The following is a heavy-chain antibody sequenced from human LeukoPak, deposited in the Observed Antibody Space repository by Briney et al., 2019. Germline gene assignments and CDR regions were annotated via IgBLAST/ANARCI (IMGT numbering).Heavy chain of an antibody. D-gene: IGHD6-19*01. CDR3: ARDYGSGWYWGGYYFDY. CDR2: IYTSGST. CDR1: GGSISSYY. J-gene: IGHJ4*02. V-gene: IGHV4-4*07. Sequence: ASEALSLTCTVSGGSISSYYWSWIRQPAGKGLEWIGRIYTSGSTNYNPSLKSRVTMSVDTSKNQFSLKLSSVTAADTAVYYCARDYGSGWYWGGYYFDYWGQGTLVTVSS.